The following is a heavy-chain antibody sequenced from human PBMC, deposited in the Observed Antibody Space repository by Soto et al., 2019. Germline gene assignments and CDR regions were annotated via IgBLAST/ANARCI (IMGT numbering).Heavy chain of an antibody. CDR3: ARLDVLLRWYFDL. CDR1: GGTFSSYT. J-gene: IGHJ2*01. Sequence: QVQLVQSGAEVKKPGSSVKVSCKASGGTFSSYTISWVRQAPGQGLEWMGRITPILGIGNYAKKFQGRVTITADKSTSTAYMALSSLRSEDTAVYYCARLDVLLRWYFDLWGRGTLVTVSS. CDR2: ITPILGIG. D-gene: IGHD2-15*01. V-gene: IGHV1-69*02.